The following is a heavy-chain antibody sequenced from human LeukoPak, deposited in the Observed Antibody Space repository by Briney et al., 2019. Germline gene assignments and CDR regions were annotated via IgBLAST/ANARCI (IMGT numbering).Heavy chain of an antibody. J-gene: IGHJ4*02. Sequence: SETLSLTCTVSGGSIGAYYWSWIRQPPEKGLEWIGYVTYSGTTNYNPSLKSRVAISVDTSKSQFSLKLNSVTAADTAVYYCARELAAAGFDCWGQGNLVTVSS. CDR2: VTYSGTT. CDR1: GGSIGAYY. D-gene: IGHD6-13*01. V-gene: IGHV4-59*01. CDR3: ARELAAAGFDC.